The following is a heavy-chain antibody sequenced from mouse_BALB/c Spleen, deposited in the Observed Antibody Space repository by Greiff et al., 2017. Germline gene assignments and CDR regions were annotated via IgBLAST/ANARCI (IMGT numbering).Heavy chain of an antibody. Sequence: VHVKQSGAELVKPGASVKLSCTASGFNIKDTYMHWVKQRPEQGLEWIGRIDPANGNTKYDPKFQGKATITADTSSNTAYLQLSSLTSEDTAVYYCAPTLITRDYFDYWGQGTTLTVSS. D-gene: IGHD1-1*01. CDR3: APTLITRDYFDY. CDR1: GFNIKDTY. V-gene: IGHV14-3*02. CDR2: IDPANGNT. J-gene: IGHJ2*01.